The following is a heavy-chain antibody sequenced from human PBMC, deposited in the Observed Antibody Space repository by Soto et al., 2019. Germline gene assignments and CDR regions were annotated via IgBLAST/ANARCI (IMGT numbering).Heavy chain of an antibody. Sequence: RSLTCTVSGVSITPYYWTWIRHPPGKGLEWIGYVYHTGNTYYNPSLKSRVTISLDTSKNQVSLRLKSVTAADTAVYYCAREQYNWKLWGQGTLVTVSS. CDR1: GVSITPYY. D-gene: IGHD1-20*01. V-gene: IGHV4-59*01. CDR2: VYHTGNT. J-gene: IGHJ4*02. CDR3: AREQYNWKL.